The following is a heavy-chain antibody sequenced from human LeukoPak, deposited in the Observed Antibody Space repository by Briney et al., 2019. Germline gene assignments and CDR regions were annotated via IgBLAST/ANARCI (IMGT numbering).Heavy chain of an antibody. CDR1: GFNFSTYD. D-gene: IGHD2-15*01. CDR2: IDTTGDK. J-gene: IGHJ6*03. Sequence: GESLSLSCAVSGFNFSTYDMQWVRQATGKGLAWVAAIDTTGDKYYPGSVTGRFTIPRENAKNDLYLQMDSLSAGDTAVYFFVRDRGGGHMDVWGKGTPGTISS. V-gene: IGHV3-13*01. CDR3: VRDRGGGHMDV.